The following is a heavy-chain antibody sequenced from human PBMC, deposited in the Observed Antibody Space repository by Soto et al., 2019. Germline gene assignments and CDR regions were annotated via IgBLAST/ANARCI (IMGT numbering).Heavy chain of an antibody. CDR2: VRNKANSYTT. J-gene: IGHJ4*02. V-gene: IGHV3-72*01. CDR1: GFTFSDSY. CDR3: VKGHLALDN. Sequence: GGSLRLSCTASGFTFSDSYMDWVRQAPGKGLDWVGRVRNKANSYTTEYAASVKGRFTVSRDDSKNSLYLQMNSLKTEDTAVYYCVKGHLALDNWGPGTLVT.